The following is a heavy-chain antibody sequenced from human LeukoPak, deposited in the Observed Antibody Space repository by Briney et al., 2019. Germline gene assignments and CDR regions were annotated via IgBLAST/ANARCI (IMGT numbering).Heavy chain of an antibody. V-gene: IGHV4-59*01. CDR1: GGSISSYY. D-gene: IGHD3-22*01. J-gene: IGHJ4*02. Sequence: SETLSLTCTVSGGSISSYYWSWIRQPPGKGLEWVGYIYYSGSTNYNPSLKSRVTISVDTSKNQFSLKLSSVTAADTAVYYCAGASYDSSGVHWGQGTLVTVSS. CDR2: IYYSGST. CDR3: AGASYDSSGVH.